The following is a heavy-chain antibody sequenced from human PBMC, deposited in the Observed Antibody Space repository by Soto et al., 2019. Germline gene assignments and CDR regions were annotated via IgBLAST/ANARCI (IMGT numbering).Heavy chain of an antibody. CDR3: AREGWFGELVSWFDP. J-gene: IGHJ5*02. D-gene: IGHD3-10*01. CDR2: ISAYNVNT. Sequence: ASGKVACNASVYTFTSYGISWVRQAPGQGLEWMGWISAYNVNTNYAQKLQGRVTMTTDTSTSTAYMELRSLRSDDTAVYYCAREGWFGELVSWFDPWGQGTLVTVSS. V-gene: IGHV1-18*01. CDR1: VYTFTSYG.